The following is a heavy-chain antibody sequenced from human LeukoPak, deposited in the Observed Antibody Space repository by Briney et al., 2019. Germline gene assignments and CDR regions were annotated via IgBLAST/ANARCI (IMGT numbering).Heavy chain of an antibody. J-gene: IGHJ4*02. CDR2: INTNTGNP. D-gene: IGHD4-17*01. Sequence: GASVKVSCKASGYTCSSYAMNWVRQAPGQGLAWMGWINTNTGNPTYAQGFTGRFVFSLDTSVSTAYLQISSLQAEDTAVYYCARSNNDGDYLGVGFDYWGQGTLVTVSS. CDR3: ARSNNDGDYLGVGFDY. CDR1: GYTCSSYA. V-gene: IGHV7-4-1*02.